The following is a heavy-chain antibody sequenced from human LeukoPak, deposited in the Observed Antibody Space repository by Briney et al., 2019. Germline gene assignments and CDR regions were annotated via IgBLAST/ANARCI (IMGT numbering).Heavy chain of an antibody. CDR2: ISSSSSYI. D-gene: IGHD6-13*01. CDR3: AREVSSSWYYFDY. Sequence: GGSLRLSCAASGFTFSSYGMNWVRQGPGKGLERVSSISSSSSYIYYADSVKGRFTISRDNAKNSLYLQMNSLRAEDTAVYYCAREVSSSWYYFDYWGQGTLVTVSS. V-gene: IGHV3-21*01. CDR1: GFTFSSYG. J-gene: IGHJ4*02.